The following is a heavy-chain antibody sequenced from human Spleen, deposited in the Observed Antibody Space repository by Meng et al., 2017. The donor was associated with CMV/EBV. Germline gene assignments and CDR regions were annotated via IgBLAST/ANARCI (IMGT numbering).Heavy chain of an antibody. V-gene: IGHV1-18*01. D-gene: IGHD6-13*01. CDR3: AKEGIAQNFYYGMDV. Sequence: ASVKVSCKASGYTFTSYNISWVRQAPGQGLEWMGWISAYSGNTNYAQKLQGRVTMTTDTSTSTAYMELSSLRSEDTAVYYCAKEGIAQNFYYGMDVWGQGTTVTVSS. J-gene: IGHJ6*02. CDR2: ISAYSGNT. CDR1: GYTFTSYN.